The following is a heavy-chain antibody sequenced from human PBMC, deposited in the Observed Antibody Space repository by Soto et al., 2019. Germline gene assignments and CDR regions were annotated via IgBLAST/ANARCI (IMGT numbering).Heavy chain of an antibody. D-gene: IGHD5-12*01. Sequence: PGGSLRLSCAASGFTFDDYAMHWVRQAPGKGLEWVSGISWNSGSIGYADSVKGRFTISRDNAKNSLYLQMNSLRAEDTALYYWAKDSGATGGLDPWGQGTLVTVSS. CDR1: GFTFDDYA. CDR3: AKDSGATGGLDP. V-gene: IGHV3-9*01. CDR2: ISWNSGSI. J-gene: IGHJ5*02.